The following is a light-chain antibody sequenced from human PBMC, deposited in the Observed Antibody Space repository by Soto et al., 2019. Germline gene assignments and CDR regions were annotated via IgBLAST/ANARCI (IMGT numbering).Light chain of an antibody. Sequence: EIVLTQSPGTLSLSPGERATLSCRASRSVSSDYLAWYQQKPGQAPRLLIHGASSRATGIPDRFSGSGSGTDFTLTISRLEPEDFAVYFCQQYGSSPWTFGQGTKVDIK. CDR2: GAS. J-gene: IGKJ1*01. V-gene: IGKV3-20*01. CDR3: QQYGSSPWT. CDR1: RSVSSDY.